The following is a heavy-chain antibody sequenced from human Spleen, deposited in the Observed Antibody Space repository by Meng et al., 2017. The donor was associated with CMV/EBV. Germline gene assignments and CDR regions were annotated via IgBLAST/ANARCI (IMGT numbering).Heavy chain of an antibody. CDR1: GFSFMDYS. Sequence: YGFSFMDYSMNWVRQAPGKGLEWVSSISSRNTYIYYRDSVKGRFTISRDNAKNSLYLQMNSLRAEDTAVYYCASQYCSGGSCFPEGYWGQGTLVTVSS. D-gene: IGHD2-15*01. CDR2: ISSRNTYI. J-gene: IGHJ4*02. V-gene: IGHV3-21*06. CDR3: ASQYCSGGSCFPEGY.